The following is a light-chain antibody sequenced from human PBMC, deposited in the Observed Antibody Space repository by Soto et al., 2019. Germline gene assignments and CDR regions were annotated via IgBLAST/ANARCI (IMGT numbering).Light chain of an antibody. CDR2: DAS. J-gene: IGKJ1*01. CDR3: QQYNSYWT. Sequence: DIQMTQSPPTLSASVGDRVTITCRASQSISSWLAWYQQKPGKAPKLLIYDASSLESGVPSRFSGRGSGTEFTLTISSLQPDDFATYYCQQYNSYWTFGQGTKVDI. V-gene: IGKV1-5*01. CDR1: QSISSW.